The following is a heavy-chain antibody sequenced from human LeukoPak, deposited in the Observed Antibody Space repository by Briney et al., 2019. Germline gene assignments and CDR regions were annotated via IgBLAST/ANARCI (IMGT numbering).Heavy chain of an antibody. J-gene: IGHJ4*02. V-gene: IGHV4-59*08. Sequence: PSETLSLTCTVSGGXISRDYCSWIRQPPGKGLEWIGYIYYSGSTNYNPSLKSRVTISVDTSKNQFSLKLSSVTAADTAVYYCATMSIAAGNDYWGQGTLVTVSS. CDR3: ATMSIAAGNDY. D-gene: IGHD6-6*01. CDR2: IYYSGST. CDR1: GGXISRDY.